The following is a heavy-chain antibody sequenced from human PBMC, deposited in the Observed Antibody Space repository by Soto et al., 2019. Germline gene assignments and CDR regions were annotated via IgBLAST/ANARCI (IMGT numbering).Heavy chain of an antibody. D-gene: IGHD1-26*01. CDR3: ASDLSGTSYYGVAV. CDR1: GYTFTIYA. Sequence: QVQLVQSGAEVKKPGASVKVSCKASGYTFTIYAIHWVRQAPGQGLEWMGWINAVNGNTKYSQKFQGRVTLTRDTSASTAYMDLSRLRSEDTAVYYCASDLSGTSYYGVAVWGQGTTVTVSS. V-gene: IGHV1-3*01. J-gene: IGHJ6*02. CDR2: INAVNGNT.